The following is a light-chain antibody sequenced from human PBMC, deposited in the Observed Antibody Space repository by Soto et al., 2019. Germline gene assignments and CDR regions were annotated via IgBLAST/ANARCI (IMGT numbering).Light chain of an antibody. Sequence: DIVMTQSPLSLPVTPGEPASISCRSSQSLLHSNGYNYLDWYLQKPGQPPQLLIYEVSNRFSGTPDRFSGSGSGTDFTLKISRVEAEDVGIYYCMQTIQLPWTFGQGTKVDIK. CDR1: QSLLHSNGYNY. J-gene: IGKJ1*01. CDR3: MQTIQLPWT. V-gene: IGKV2D-29*01. CDR2: EVS.